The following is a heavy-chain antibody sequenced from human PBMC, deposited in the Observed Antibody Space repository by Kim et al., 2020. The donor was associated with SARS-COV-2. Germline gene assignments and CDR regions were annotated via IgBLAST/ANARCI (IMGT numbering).Heavy chain of an antibody. Sequence: GGSLRLSCAASGFTFSNAWMRWVRQAPGKGLEWVGLIKSKTDGGTTDYAAPVKGRFTISRDDSKNTLYLQMNSLKTEDTAVYYCTTLLRYFDWLAVKYYYYGMDVWGQGTTVTVPS. CDR3: TTLLRYFDWLAVKYYYYGMDV. CDR1: GFTFSNAW. J-gene: IGHJ6*02. D-gene: IGHD3-9*01. V-gene: IGHV3-15*01. CDR2: IKSKTDGGTT.